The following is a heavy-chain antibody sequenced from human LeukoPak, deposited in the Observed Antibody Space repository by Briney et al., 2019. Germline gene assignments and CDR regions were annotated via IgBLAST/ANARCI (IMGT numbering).Heavy chain of an antibody. CDR3: AGGGRQLDY. CDR1: GFTFSSYG. Sequence: GRSLRLSCAASGFTFSSYGMHWVRQAPGKGLEWVAVIWCDGSNKYYADSVKGRFTISRDNSKNTLYLQMNSLRAEDTAVYYCAGGGRQLDYWGQGTLVTVSS. CDR2: IWCDGSNK. J-gene: IGHJ4*02. V-gene: IGHV3-33*01. D-gene: IGHD1-26*01.